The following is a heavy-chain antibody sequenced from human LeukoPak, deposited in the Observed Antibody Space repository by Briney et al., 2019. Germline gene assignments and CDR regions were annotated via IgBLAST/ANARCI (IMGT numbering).Heavy chain of an antibody. V-gene: IGHV4-30-2*01. CDR2: IFHSGSA. D-gene: IGHD6-13*01. J-gene: IGHJ4*02. CDR1: GGSISSGGYS. CDR3: ARGTSNWYFDY. Sequence: SQTLSLTCAVSGGSISSGGYSRSWIRQPPGKGLEWIGYIFHSGSACFNPSLKGRVTVSVDRSKNQFSLRLTSVTAADTAVYYCARGTSNWYFDYWGQGTLVTVSS.